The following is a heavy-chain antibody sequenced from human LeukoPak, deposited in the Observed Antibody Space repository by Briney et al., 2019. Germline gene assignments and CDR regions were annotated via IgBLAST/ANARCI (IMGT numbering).Heavy chain of an antibody. D-gene: IGHD5-24*01. Sequence: GGSLRLSCPASGFTFSSYAMHCVRQAPGKGLEWEAVISYDGSNKYYADSVKGRFTIARDNSKNTLYLQMNRLRSEDTAVYYCARDNSVRDEAWWFNPWGQGTLVTVSS. CDR2: ISYDGSNK. V-gene: IGHV3-30*04. J-gene: IGHJ5*02. CDR1: GFTFSSYA. CDR3: ARDNSVRDEAWWFNP.